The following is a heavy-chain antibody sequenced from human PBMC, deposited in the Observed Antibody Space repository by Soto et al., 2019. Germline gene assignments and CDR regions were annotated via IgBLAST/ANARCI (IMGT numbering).Heavy chain of an antibody. CDR1: GGSISSSSYY. CDR3: ARDRSGYYYYYGMDV. V-gene: IGHV4-39*02. CDR2: IFYSGST. J-gene: IGHJ6*02. D-gene: IGHD1-1*01. Sequence: SETLSLTCTVSGGSISSSSYYWGWIRQPPGKGLEWIGSIFYSGSTYYNPSLKSRVTISVDTSKNQFSLKLTSVTAADTAVYYCARDRSGYYYYYGMDVWGQGTTVTVSS.